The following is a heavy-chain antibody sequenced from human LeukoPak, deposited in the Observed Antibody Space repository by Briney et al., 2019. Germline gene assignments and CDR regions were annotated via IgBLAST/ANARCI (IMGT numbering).Heavy chain of an antibody. Sequence: SETLSLTCTVSGGSISSGSYYWNWIRQPAGKRLEWLGHVFTRGTTNYNASLEGRLTISLDTARNQFSLYLSSVTAADTAMYFCARSSLAVYFDYWGQGTLVTVSS. J-gene: IGHJ4*02. CDR3: ARSSLAVYFDY. D-gene: IGHD6-19*01. V-gene: IGHV4-61*09. CDR1: GGSISSGSYY. CDR2: VFTRGTT.